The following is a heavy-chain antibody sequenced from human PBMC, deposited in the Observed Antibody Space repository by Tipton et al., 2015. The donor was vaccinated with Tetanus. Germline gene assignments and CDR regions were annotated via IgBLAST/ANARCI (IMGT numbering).Heavy chain of an antibody. CDR2: IYPGDSDT. D-gene: IGHD3/OR15-3a*01. J-gene: IGHJ4*02. CDR1: GYIFNNYW. V-gene: IGHV5-51*01. Sequence: QLVQSGGEVKKPGESLKISCKGSGYIFNNYWIGWVRQKPGKGLEWMGIIYPGDSDTRYSPSFQGRVTIPVDKSINTAYLQWSSLRASDTSMFYCARAHWTDGVCNFDFWGQGALVTVAS. CDR3: ARAHWTDGVCNFDF.